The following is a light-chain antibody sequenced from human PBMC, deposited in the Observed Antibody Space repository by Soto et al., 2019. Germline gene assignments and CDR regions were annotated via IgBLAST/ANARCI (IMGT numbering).Light chain of an antibody. CDR2: KNN. J-gene: IGLJ7*01. Sequence: QSVLTQPPSASGTPGQRVTISCSGSSSNIGNFYVYWYQQLPGTAPKLLIYKNNQRPLGVPDRCSGSKSGTSPSLAISGLRSEDEDDYYCAAWDDSLSGPGVFGGGTQLTVL. CDR1: SSNIGNFY. CDR3: AAWDDSLSGPGV. V-gene: IGLV1-47*01.